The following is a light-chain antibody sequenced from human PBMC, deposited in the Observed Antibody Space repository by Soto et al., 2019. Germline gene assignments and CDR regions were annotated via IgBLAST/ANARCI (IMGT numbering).Light chain of an antibody. CDR1: QSVSYW. CDR3: QQYNTLFPYT. V-gene: IGKV1-5*03. J-gene: IGKJ2*01. Sequence: DIQMTQSPSTLSASVGDRVTITCRASQSVSYWLAWYQQKPGKAPKLLIYKASNLESGVPSRFSGSGSGTEFTLTISSLQPADFATYYCQQYNTLFPYTFGQGTKLDIK. CDR2: KAS.